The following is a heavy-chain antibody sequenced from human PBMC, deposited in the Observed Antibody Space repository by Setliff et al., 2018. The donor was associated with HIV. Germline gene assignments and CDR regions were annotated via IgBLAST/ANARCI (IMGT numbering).Heavy chain of an antibody. Sequence: ASVKVSCKASGYTFTGYYMHWVRQAPGQGLEWMGWISAYNGNTNYAQKLKGRVTMTTDTSTSTAYMEVRSLRSDDTAVYYCARKGTGDAFDIWGQGTMVTVSS. CDR1: GYTFTGYY. CDR3: ARKGTGDAFDI. CDR2: ISAYNGNT. V-gene: IGHV1-18*04. J-gene: IGHJ3*02. D-gene: IGHD1-1*01.